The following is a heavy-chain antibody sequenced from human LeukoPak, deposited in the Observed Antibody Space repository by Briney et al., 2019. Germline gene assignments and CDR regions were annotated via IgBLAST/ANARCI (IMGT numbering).Heavy chain of an antibody. V-gene: IGHV3-66*01. CDR1: GLTVSNQF. J-gene: IGHJ5*02. Sequence: PGGSLRLSCAASGLTVSNQFMDWVRQAPGKGLEWVSTIYSGGATYYSDSVRGRFTISRDNSQNRVYLQMNSLRAEDTAVYYCAREGVNYYDSSGYYAVSWGQGTLVTVSS. D-gene: IGHD3-22*01. CDR3: AREGVNYYDSSGYYAVS. CDR2: IYSGGAT.